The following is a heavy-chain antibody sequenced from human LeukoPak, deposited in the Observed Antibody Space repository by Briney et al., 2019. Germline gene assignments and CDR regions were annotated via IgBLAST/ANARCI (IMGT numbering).Heavy chain of an antibody. D-gene: IGHD3-3*01. CDR1: GGSISSYY. CDR3: ARRYDFWSGYYFDY. CDR2: IYYSGST. Sequence: PSETLSLTCTGSGGSISSYYWSWIRQPPGKGLEWIGYIYYSGSTNYNPSLKSRVTISVDTSKNQFSLKLSSVTAADAAVYYRARRYDFWSGYYFDYWGQGTLVTVSS. V-gene: IGHV4-59*08. J-gene: IGHJ4*02.